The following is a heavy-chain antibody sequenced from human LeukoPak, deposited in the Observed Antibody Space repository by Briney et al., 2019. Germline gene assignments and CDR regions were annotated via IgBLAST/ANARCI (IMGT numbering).Heavy chain of an antibody. V-gene: IGHV3-53*05. D-gene: IGHD3-22*01. CDR2: IYSGGST. Sequence: GGSLRLSCAASGFTVSSNYMSWVRQAPGKGLEWVSVIYSGGSTYYADSVKGRFTISRDNSKNTLYLQMNSLRAEDTAVYYCAKDRDDYDSRDSGFDYWGQGTLVTVSS. CDR1: GFTVSSNY. CDR3: AKDRDDYDSRDSGFDY. J-gene: IGHJ4*02.